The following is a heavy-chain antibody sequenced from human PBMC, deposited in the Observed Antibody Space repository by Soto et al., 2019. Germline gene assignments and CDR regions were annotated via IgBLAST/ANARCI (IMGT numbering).Heavy chain of an antibody. CDR1: GGSISSSNW. CDR3: ARGLRSLGLGWFDP. Sequence: SETLSLTCAVSGGSISSSNWWSWVRQPPGKGLEWIGEIYHSGSTNYNPSLKSRVTISVDKSKNQFSLKLSSVTAADTAVYYCARGLRSLGLGWFDPWGQGTLVTVSS. J-gene: IGHJ5*02. V-gene: IGHV4-4*02. D-gene: IGHD2-21*02. CDR2: IYHSGST.